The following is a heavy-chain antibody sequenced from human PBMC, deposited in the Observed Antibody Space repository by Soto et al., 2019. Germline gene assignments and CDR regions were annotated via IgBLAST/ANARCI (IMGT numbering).Heavy chain of an antibody. CDR3: AKLRSGWYRRFDY. J-gene: IGHJ4*02. CDR1: GFTFSSYA. V-gene: IGHV3-23*01. Sequence: VGSLRLSCAASGFTFSSYAMSWVRQAPGKGLEWVSAISGSGGSTYYADSVKGRFTISRDNSKNTLYLQMNSLRAEDTAVYYCAKLRSGWYRRFDYWGQGTLVTVSS. D-gene: IGHD6-19*01. CDR2: ISGSGGST.